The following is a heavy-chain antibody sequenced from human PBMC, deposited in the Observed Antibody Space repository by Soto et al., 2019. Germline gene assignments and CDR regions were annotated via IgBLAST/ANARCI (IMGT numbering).Heavy chain of an antibody. CDR3: DRQRRGGYWFDP. CDR2: IYYSETT. V-gene: IGHV4-30-4*01. CDR1: GVSVTNGDYY. J-gene: IGHJ5*02. Sequence: SETLSLTCAVSGVSVTNGDYYWSWMRQSPGRGLEWIGNIYYSETTSYNPSLNSRLSISIDTSRNQFSLQLTSVTAADTAIYYCDRQRRGGYWFDPWGQGTLVTVSS.